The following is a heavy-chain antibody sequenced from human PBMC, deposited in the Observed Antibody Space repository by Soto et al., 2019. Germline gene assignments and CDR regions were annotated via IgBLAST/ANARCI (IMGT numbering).Heavy chain of an antibody. V-gene: IGHV3-53*04. CDR1: GFTVSSNY. D-gene: IGHD4-17*01. J-gene: IGHJ5*02. CDR2: IYSGGST. Sequence: GGSLRLSCAASGFTVSSNYMSWVRQAPGKGLEWVSVIYSGGSTYYADSVKGRFTISGHNSKNTLYLQMNSLGAEDTAVYYGARVRRMTTVTIGGLGWFDPWGQGTLVTVSS. CDR3: ARVRRMTTVTIGGLGWFDP.